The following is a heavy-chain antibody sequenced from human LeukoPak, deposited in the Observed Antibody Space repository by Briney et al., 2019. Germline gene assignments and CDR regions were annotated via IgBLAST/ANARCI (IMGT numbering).Heavy chain of an antibody. CDR1: GYSISSGYY. V-gene: IGHV4-38-2*01. Sequence: SETLSLTCAVSGYSISSGYYWGCIRQPPGKGLEWIGRIYHSGSTNYHPSLKSRVTISVDTSKNQFSLKLSSVTAADPAVYYCASLLRFLAWLTHWGQGNLVTVSS. D-gene: IGHD3-3*01. CDR3: ASLLRFLAWLTH. CDR2: IYHSGST. J-gene: IGHJ4*02.